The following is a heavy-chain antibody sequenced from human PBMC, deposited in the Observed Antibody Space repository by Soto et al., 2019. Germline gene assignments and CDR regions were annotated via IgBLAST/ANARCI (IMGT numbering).Heavy chain of an antibody. CDR3: ARAYCSGGSCYETFDY. CDR1: GYTFTSYD. V-gene: IGHV1-8*01. CDR2: MNPNSGNT. D-gene: IGHD2-15*01. J-gene: IGHJ4*02. Sequence: ASVKVSCKASGYTFTSYDINWVRQATGQGLEWMGWMNPNSGNTGYAQKFQGRVTMTRNTSISTAYMELSSLRSEDTAVYYCARAYCSGGSCYETFDYWGQGTLVTVSS.